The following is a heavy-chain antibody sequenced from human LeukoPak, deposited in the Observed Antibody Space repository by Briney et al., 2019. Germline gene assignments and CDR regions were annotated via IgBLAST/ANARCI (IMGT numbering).Heavy chain of an antibody. CDR3: AKWGDYDVLTGYYVSDY. CDR1: GFTFSNCA. CDR2: ITGGGSGI. D-gene: IGHD3-9*01. J-gene: IGHJ4*02. Sequence: GASLRLSCAASGFTFSNCAMSWVRQAPGKGLEWVSAITGGGSGIYYADSMKSRFTISRDNSKNTLYLQINSLRDEDTAVYYCAKWGDYDVLTGYYVSDYWGQGTMASVSS. V-gene: IGHV3-23*01.